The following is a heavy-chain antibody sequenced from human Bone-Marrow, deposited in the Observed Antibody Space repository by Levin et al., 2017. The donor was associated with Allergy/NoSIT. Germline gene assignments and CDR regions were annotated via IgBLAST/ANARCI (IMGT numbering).Heavy chain of an antibody. CDR3: ARNIVVVPAAPYNWFDP. D-gene: IGHD2-2*01. V-gene: IGHV1-69*01. J-gene: IGHJ5*02. CDR1: GGTFSSYA. CDR2: IIPIFGTA. Sequence: KISCKASGGTFSSYAISWVRQAPGQGLEWMGGIIPIFGTANYAQKFQGRVTITADESTSTAYMELSSLRSEDTAVYYCARNIVVVPAAPYNWFDPWGQGTLVTVSS.